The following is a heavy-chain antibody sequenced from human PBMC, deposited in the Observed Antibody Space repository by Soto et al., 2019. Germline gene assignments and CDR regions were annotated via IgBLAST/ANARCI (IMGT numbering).Heavy chain of an antibody. CDR2: VKSKSDGATT. D-gene: IGHD1-26*01. CDR1: GFTFSNVW. CDR3: TTAAGGMWGADY. J-gene: IGHJ4*02. V-gene: IGHV3-15*01. Sequence: EVRLVESGGGLVKPGGSLRLSCAASGFTFSNVWMSWVRQAPGKGLEWVGRVKSKSDGATTDYAAPVKGRFPVSRDDSQNTLSLQMDSLKIEDTAVYFCTTAAGGMWGADYWGQGTPVTVSS.